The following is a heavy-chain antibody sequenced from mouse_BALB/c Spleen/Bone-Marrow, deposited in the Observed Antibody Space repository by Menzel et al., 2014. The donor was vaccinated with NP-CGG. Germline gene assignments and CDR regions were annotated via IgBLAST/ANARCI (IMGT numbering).Heavy chain of an antibody. CDR3: ARENYGSSYYFDY. CDR1: GYTFTDFY. J-gene: IGHJ2*01. D-gene: IGHD1-1*01. Sequence: QVQLQQPGPELVKPGASVKISCKASGYTFTDFYINWVKEKPGQGLEWIGWIYPGSGNTKYNEKFKGKATLTVDTSSSXAYMQLSSLTSEDTAVYFCARENYGSSYYFDYWGQGTALTVSS. V-gene: IGHV1-84*02. CDR2: IYPGSGNT.